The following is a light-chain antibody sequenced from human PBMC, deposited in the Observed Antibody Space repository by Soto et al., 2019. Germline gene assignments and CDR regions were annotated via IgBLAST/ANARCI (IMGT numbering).Light chain of an antibody. V-gene: IGKV3-15*01. CDR1: QSISGN. CDR3: QQYNRWPPIT. CDR2: DSI. J-gene: IGKJ5*01. Sequence: SPATLSVSPGEGATLSCRASQSISGNLAWYQQKPGQAPRLLIYDSITRATGIPSRFSGSGSGTEFTLTISSLQSEDFAIYYCQQYNRWPPITFGQGTRLEIK.